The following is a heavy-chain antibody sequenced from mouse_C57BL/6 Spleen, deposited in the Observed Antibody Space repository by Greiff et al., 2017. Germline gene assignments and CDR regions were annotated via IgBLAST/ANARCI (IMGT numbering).Heavy chain of an antibody. J-gene: IGHJ3*01. D-gene: IGHD2-3*01. CDR1: GYSITSGYY. CDR2: ISYDGSN. Sequence: EVQLVESGPGLVKPSQSLSLTCSVTGYSITSGYYWNWIRQFPGNKLEWMGYISYDGSNNYNPSLKNRISITRDTSKNQFFLKLNSVTTEDTATYYCARGYDGYFFAYWGQGTLVTVSA. V-gene: IGHV3-6*01. CDR3: ARGYDGYFFAY.